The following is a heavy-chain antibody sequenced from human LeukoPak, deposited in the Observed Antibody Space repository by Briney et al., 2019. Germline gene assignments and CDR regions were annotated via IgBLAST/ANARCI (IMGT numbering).Heavy chain of an antibody. J-gene: IGHJ4*02. CDR3: AREGDAYKNFDY. Sequence: ASVKVSCKPSGYTFINYFIHWVRQAPGQGLEWMGVINPRSGSTTYAQKFQGRVTMTRDTSTSTVYVELSSLRSEDTVVYYCAREGDAYKNFDYWGQGTLVTVSS. V-gene: IGHV1-46*01. CDR1: GYTFINYF. D-gene: IGHD5-24*01. CDR2: INPRSGST.